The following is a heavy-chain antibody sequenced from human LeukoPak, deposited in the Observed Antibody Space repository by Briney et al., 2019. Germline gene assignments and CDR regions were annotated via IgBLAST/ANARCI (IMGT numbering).Heavy chain of an antibody. Sequence: SETLSLTCAVYGGSFSGYYWSWIRQPPGKGLEWIGEINHSGRTNYHPSLKSRVTISVDPSKHQFSLKLSSVTAADTAVYYCARGYFDWLGYYFDYWGQGTLVTVSS. J-gene: IGHJ4*02. CDR2: INHSGRT. CDR1: GGSFSGYY. V-gene: IGHV4-34*01. CDR3: ARGYFDWLGYYFDY. D-gene: IGHD3-9*01.